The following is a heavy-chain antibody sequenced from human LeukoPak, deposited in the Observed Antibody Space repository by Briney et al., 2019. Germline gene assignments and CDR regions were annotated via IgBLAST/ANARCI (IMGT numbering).Heavy chain of an antibody. CDR2: ISAYNGNT. Sequence: GASVKLSCKASGYTFTSYGISWVRQAPGQGLEWMGWISAYNGNTNYAQKLQGRVTMTTDTSTSTAYMELRSLRSDDTAVYYCARVRRYCSSTSCYAPLFDYWGQGTLVTVSS. CDR3: ARVRRYCSSTSCYAPLFDY. V-gene: IGHV1-18*01. CDR1: GYTFTSYG. D-gene: IGHD2-2*01. J-gene: IGHJ4*02.